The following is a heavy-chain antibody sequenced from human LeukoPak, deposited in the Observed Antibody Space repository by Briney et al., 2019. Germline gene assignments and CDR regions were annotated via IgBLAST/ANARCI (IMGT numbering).Heavy chain of an antibody. D-gene: IGHD6-13*01. CDR2: ISNIGST. CDR1: NDSIKDYY. CDR3: ARYEVGSSWAQAFDT. V-gene: IGHV4-59*01. J-gene: IGHJ3*02. Sequence: SETLSLTCTVSNDSIKDYYWNWIRQPPGKGLEWIGFISNIGSTNYNPSLKSRVTISIDTSKRQFSLKLSSVTAADTAVYYCARYEVGSSWAQAFDTWGQGTMVTVSS.